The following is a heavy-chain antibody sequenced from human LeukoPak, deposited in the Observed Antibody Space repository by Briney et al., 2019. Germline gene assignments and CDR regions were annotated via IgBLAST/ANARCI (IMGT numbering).Heavy chain of an antibody. J-gene: IGHJ6*03. CDR3: ATYGPGRYLDV. CDR1: GFTFSSYS. CDR2: INHSGST. V-gene: IGHV4-34*08. D-gene: IGHD3-10*01. Sequence: PGGSLRLSCAASGFTFSSYSMNWVRQAPGKGLEWVGEINHSGSTNYNPSLKSRVTISVDTSKNQFSLKLSSVTAADTAVYYCATYGPGRYLDVWGKGTTVTISS.